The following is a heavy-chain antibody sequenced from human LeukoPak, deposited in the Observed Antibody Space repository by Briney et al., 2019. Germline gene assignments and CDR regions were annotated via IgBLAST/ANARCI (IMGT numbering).Heavy chain of an antibody. V-gene: IGHV5-10-1*01. Sequence: GASLQISCKASGSIFSSYWISWIRQVPGKGLEWMGRIDPRDSSTNYSPSFQGHVTISTDKSISAAFLQWSSLRASDTAIYYCATGSSGWSYWGQGALVTVSS. J-gene: IGHJ4*02. CDR1: GSIFSSYW. CDR3: ATGSSGWSY. CDR2: IDPRDSST. D-gene: IGHD6-19*01.